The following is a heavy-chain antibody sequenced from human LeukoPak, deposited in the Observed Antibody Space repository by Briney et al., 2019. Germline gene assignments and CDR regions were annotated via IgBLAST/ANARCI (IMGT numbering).Heavy chain of an antibody. Sequence: PGGSLRLSCAASGFTFSSYEMNWVRQAPGKGLEWVSYISSSGSTIYYADSVKGRFTISRDNSKNTLYLQMNSLRAEDTAVYYCARVNSPSYCSGGSCYLHYYYMDVWGKGTTVTISS. J-gene: IGHJ6*03. V-gene: IGHV3-48*03. CDR1: GFTFSSYE. D-gene: IGHD2-15*01. CDR3: ARVNSPSYCSGGSCYLHYYYMDV. CDR2: ISSSGSTI.